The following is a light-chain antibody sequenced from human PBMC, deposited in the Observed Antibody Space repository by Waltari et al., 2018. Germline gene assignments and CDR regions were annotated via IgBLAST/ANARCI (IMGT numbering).Light chain of an antibody. CDR1: QNINNK. CDR2: STS. Sequence: DIQMTQSPSSLSASVGDRVTITGRASQNINNKLNWYQQKPGEAPKLLIYSTSGLQGGVPSSFSGSGSGTDFTLTISSLEPEDFATYYCQQNYNLPLTFGGGTKVEIK. CDR3: QQNYNLPLT. J-gene: IGKJ4*01. V-gene: IGKV1-39*01.